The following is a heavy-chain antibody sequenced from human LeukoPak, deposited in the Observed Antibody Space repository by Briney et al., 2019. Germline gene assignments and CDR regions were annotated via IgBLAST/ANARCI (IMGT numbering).Heavy chain of an antibody. Sequence: SETLSLTCTVSGGSISRYYWSWIRQPPGKGLEWIGYIYHSGSTNYNPSLKSRVTISVDTSKNQFSLKLSSVTAADTAVYYCARQRVRGVVADNWFDPWGQGTLVTVSS. D-gene: IGHD3-10*01. CDR3: ARQRVRGVVADNWFDP. V-gene: IGHV4-59*08. CDR1: GGSISRYY. J-gene: IGHJ5*02. CDR2: IYHSGST.